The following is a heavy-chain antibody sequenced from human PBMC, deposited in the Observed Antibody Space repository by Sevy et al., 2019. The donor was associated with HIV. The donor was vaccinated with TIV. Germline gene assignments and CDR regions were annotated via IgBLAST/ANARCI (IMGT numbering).Heavy chain of an antibody. CDR2: ISYDGSNK. D-gene: IGHD3-10*01. V-gene: IGHV3-30*03. CDR1: GFTFNSYG. J-gene: IGHJ3*02. CDR3: ARALGVRGVMDVFDI. Sequence: GGSLRLSCAASGFTFNSYGMYWVRQAPGKGLEWVAVISYDGSNKYYADSVNGRFTISRDNSKNTLYLQMNSLRADDTAVYYCARALGVRGVMDVFDIWGQGTMVTVSS.